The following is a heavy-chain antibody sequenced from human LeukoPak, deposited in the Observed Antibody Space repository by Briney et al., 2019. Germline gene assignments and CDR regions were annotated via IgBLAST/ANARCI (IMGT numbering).Heavy chain of an antibody. D-gene: IGHD4-23*01. CDR2: IWYDGSDK. CDR3: AKESSIVSYGGNSGGFDY. J-gene: IGHJ4*02. Sequence: GGSLRLSCAASGFTFSSYGMHWVRQAPGKGLEWVAVIWYDGSDKYYADFVKGRFTISRDNSKNTLYLQMNSLRAEDTAVYYCAKESSIVSYGGNSGGFDYWGQGTLVTVSS. V-gene: IGHV3-33*06. CDR1: GFTFSSYG.